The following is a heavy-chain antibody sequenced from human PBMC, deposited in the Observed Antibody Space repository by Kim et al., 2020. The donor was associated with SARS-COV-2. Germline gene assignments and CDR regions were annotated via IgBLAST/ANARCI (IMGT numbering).Heavy chain of an antibody. V-gene: IGHV3-11*01. CDR2: ITGNGINT. CDR1: GFTFSDYW. D-gene: IGHD3-16*02. J-gene: IGHJ4*02. CDR3: ARDRDIWGSFRLAS. Sequence: GGSLRLSCKASGFTFSDYWMSWIRQAPGRRLEWISYITGNGINTFHAESVKGRFTISRNNFKNMLYLQMDSLRVDDTAIYYCARDRDIWGSFRLASWGQGTLVAVSP.